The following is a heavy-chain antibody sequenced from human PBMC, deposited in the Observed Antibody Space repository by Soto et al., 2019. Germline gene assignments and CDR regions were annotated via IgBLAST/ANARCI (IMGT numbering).Heavy chain of an antibody. CDR1: GGSISSSSYY. Sequence: QLQLQESGPGLVKPSETLSLTCTVSGGSISSSSYYWGWIRQPPGKGLEWIGSIYYSGSTYYNPSHKSQVTISVDTSKNQFSLKLSSVTAADTAVYYCASRYCSSTSCYFGYWGQGTLVTVSS. V-gene: IGHV4-39*01. J-gene: IGHJ4*02. D-gene: IGHD2-2*01. CDR3: ASRYCSSTSCYFGY. CDR2: IYYSGST.